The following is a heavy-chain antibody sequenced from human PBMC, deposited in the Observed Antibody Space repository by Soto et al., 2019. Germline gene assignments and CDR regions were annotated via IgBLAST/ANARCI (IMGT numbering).Heavy chain of an antibody. Sequence: EGQLVESGGGLVQPGGSLRLSCVASGFSFSTFWINWVRQAPGKGLEWVANINQDGSEKYYVDSVKGRFTISRDNAKNSLYLQMNNLRAEDTAVYSCVGSNYHAYWGPGTLITVPS. V-gene: IGHV3-7*01. J-gene: IGHJ4*02. CDR2: INQDGSEK. CDR1: GFSFSTFW. D-gene: IGHD3-10*01. CDR3: VGSNYHAY.